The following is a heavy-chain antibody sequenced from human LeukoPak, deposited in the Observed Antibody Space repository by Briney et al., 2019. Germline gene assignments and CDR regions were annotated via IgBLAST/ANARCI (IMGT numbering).Heavy chain of an antibody. CDR3: ARGGYATDAFDI. CDR1: GFTFSSCA. CDR2: ISSSGGST. V-gene: IGHV3-23*01. J-gene: IGHJ3*02. D-gene: IGHD5-12*01. Sequence: GGSLRLSCAVSGFTFSSCAMSWVRQAPGKGLEWVSTISSSGGSTYYADSVKGRFTISRDNSKNTLYLQMNSLRAEDTAVYYCARGGYATDAFDIWGQGTMVTVSS.